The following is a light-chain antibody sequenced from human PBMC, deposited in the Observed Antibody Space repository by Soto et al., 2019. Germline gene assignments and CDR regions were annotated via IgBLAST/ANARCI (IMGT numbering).Light chain of an antibody. Sequence: DIQMTQSPSSLSASVGDRVTITCRASQSISNHLNWYQRKPGQAPKLLIYAASSLQSGVPSRFSGSGSATDFTLTLSSLQPEDFATYYCQQSHTTPLFTFGPGTKVDLK. J-gene: IGKJ3*01. V-gene: IGKV1-39*01. CDR2: AAS. CDR3: QQSHTTPLFT. CDR1: QSISNH.